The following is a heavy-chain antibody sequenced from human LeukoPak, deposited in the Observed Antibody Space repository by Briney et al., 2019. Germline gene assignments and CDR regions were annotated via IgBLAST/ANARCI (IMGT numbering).Heavy chain of an antibody. Sequence: SETRSLTCTVSGGSISSGDYYWSWIRQPPGKALEWIGYIYYSGSTYYNPSLKSRVTISIDTSKNQFSLKLSSVTAADTAMYYCASRGYTYGHFDYWGPGTLVTVSS. J-gene: IGHJ4*02. V-gene: IGHV4-30-4*01. CDR3: ASRGYTYGHFDY. CDR2: IYYSGST. D-gene: IGHD5-18*01. CDR1: GGSISSGDYY.